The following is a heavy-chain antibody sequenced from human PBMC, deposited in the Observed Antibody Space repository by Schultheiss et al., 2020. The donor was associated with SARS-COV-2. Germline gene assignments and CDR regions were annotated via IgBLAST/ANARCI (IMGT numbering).Heavy chain of an antibody. J-gene: IGHJ6*02. CDR1: GGSISNYY. V-gene: IGHV4-59*01. CDR3: ARLSPYYDFWSGYQGPYYYGMDV. CDR2: IYTSGNT. D-gene: IGHD3-3*01. Sequence: SETLSLTCTVSGGSISNYYWTWIRQPPGKGLEWVGYIYTSGNTYYNPSLKSRVTISVDTSKNQFSLKLSSVTAADTAVYYCARLSPYYDFWSGYQGPYYYGMDVWGQGTTVTVSS.